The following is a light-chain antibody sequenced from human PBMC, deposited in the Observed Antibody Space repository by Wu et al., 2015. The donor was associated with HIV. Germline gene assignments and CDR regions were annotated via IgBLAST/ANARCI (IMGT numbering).Light chain of an antibody. CDR3: QQRGDWPGVT. V-gene: IGKV3-11*01. CDR1: QSVNTF. CDR2: DAS. Sequence: ESVLTQSPDTLSLSPGERATLSCRTSQSVNTFLSWYQQKPGQAPRLLIYDASNRAAGIPVRFSGSGSGTDFTLTINNLEPEDSAIYYCQQRGDWPGVTFGPGTKVDIK. J-gene: IGKJ3*01.